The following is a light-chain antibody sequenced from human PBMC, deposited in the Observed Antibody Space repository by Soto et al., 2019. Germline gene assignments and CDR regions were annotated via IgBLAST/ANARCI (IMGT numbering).Light chain of an antibody. CDR3: TSYPSTTVI. Sequence: QSALTQPASVSGSPGQSITISCTGTSSDVGAYNYVSWYQQHPGKAPKLMIYDVDNRPSGVSPRFSGSKSGNTASLTISGLQAEDEADYYCTSYPSTTVILGGGTKVTVL. V-gene: IGLV2-14*03. CDR2: DVD. CDR1: SSDVGAYNY. J-gene: IGLJ2*01.